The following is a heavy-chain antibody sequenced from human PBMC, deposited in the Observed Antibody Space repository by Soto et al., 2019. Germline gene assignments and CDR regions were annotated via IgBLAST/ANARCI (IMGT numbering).Heavy chain of an antibody. V-gene: IGHV4-39*01. CDR2: IYSSENT. CDR3: ARLNGYCISTNCHGYYDMDV. CDR1: GGSVSSSSYS. Sequence: SETLSLTCTVSGGSVSSSSYSWGWIRQSPGKGLEWIGTIYSSENTYYNPSLLSRVTISVDTSKNEFSLRLSSVTAADTAVYYCARLNGYCISTNCHGYYDMDVWGQGTTVTVSS. J-gene: IGHJ6*02. D-gene: IGHD2-2*03.